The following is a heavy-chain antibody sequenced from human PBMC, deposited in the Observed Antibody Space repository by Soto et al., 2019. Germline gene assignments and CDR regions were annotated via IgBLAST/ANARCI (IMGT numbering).Heavy chain of an antibody. V-gene: IGHV3-21*01. Sequence: EVQLVESGGGLVKPGGSLRLSCAASGFTFSSYTMNWVRQAPGKGLEWVSSIGSSSSTYIYYGDSLKGRFTISRDNAKNSLYLQMNSLRAEDTAVYYCARDVVNGMDVWGQGTTVTVSS. CDR2: IGSSSSTYI. J-gene: IGHJ6*02. CDR3: ARDVVNGMDV. CDR1: GFTFSSYT.